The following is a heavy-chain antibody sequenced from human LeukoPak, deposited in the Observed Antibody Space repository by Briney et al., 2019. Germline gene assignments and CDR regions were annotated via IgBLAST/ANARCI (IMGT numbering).Heavy chain of an antibody. CDR3: ARGGATPMILRY. CDR1: GGSLTNYY. D-gene: IGHD2-15*01. CDR2: VSHVGRA. V-gene: IGHV4-34*01. Sequence: SETLSLTCAVYGGSLTNYYWSWIRQPAGNGLECIGEVSHVGRANYKPSLKSRVALSVDTSKNQFSLILRSVTAADTAVYYCARGGATPMILRYWGQGTLVTVSS. J-gene: IGHJ4*02.